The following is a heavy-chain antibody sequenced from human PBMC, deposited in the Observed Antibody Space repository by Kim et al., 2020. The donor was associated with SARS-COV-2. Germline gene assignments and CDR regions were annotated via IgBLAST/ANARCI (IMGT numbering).Heavy chain of an antibody. CDR3: GIRGRGALDI. Sequence: SETLSLTCAVSGDSISSNNWSWLGQQPARGLQWLVEVYYDGRSNYNHPSHKRRTTTSVTNNKKHFFLQITSIAAATAADYYCGIRGRGALDICGQG. J-gene: IGHJ3*02. CDR1: GDSISSNN. D-gene: IGHD3-10*01. CDR2: VYYDGRS. V-gene: IGHV4-4*02.